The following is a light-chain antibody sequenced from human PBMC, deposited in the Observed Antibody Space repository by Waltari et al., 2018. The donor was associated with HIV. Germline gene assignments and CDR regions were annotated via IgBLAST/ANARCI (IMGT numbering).Light chain of an antibody. CDR2: EVS. J-gene: IGLJ1*01. Sequence: QSALTQPPSASGSPGQSVTISCTGTSSDVGGYNYVSCYQQHPGKAPKLMIYEVSKGPSGVPDRFSGSRSGNSASLTVSGLQAEDEADYYCSSYAGSNNVEVFGTGTKVTVL. CDR1: SSDVGGYNY. CDR3: SSYAGSNNVEV. V-gene: IGLV2-8*01.